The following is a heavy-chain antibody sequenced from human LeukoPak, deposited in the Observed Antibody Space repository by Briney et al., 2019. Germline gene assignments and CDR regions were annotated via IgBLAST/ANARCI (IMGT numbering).Heavy chain of an antibody. J-gene: IGHJ4*02. CDR3: ARALRSYYDYTWGSYRDPYYFDY. Sequence: ASVKVSCKASGYTFTSYGISWVRQAPGQGLEWMGWISAYNGNTNYAQKLQGRVTMTTDTSTSTAYMELRSLRSDDTAVYYCARALRSYYDYTWGSYRDPYYFDYWGQGTLVTVSS. CDR1: GYTFTSYG. CDR2: ISAYNGNT. D-gene: IGHD3-16*02. V-gene: IGHV1-18*01.